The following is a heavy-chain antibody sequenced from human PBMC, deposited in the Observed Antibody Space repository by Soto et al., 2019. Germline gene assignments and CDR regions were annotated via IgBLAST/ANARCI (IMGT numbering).Heavy chain of an antibody. CDR3: VKDDGGYPSTAPH. CDR1: GITISTYP. J-gene: IGHJ4*02. V-gene: IGHV3-23*01. Sequence: VQLLESGGGLVQPGGSLRLSCAASGITISTYPMSWVRQAPGKGLDWVSGISGSGDRTYYADSAKGRFTISKDISRNSLSLQLDSLGVEDTAVYFCVKDDGGYPSTAPHWGQGTLVTVSS. CDR2: ISGSGDRT. D-gene: IGHD3-22*01.